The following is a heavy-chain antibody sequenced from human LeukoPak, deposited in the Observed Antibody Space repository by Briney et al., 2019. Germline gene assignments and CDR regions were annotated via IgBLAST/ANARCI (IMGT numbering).Heavy chain of an antibody. CDR3: ARGRDTETYYYGSGSYWFDP. CDR2: IYYSGNT. V-gene: IGHV4-59*01. CDR1: GGSISSYY. J-gene: IGHJ5*02. Sequence: PSETLSLTCTVSGGSISSYYWSWIRQPPGKGLEWIGYIYYSGNTNYNPSLKSRVTISVDTSKNQFSLKLSSVTAADTAVYYCARGRDTETYYYGSGSYWFDPWGQGTLVTVSS. D-gene: IGHD3-10*01.